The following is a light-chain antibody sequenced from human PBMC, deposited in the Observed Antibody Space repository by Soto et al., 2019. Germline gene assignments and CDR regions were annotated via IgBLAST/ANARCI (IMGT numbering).Light chain of an antibody. CDR3: QQYYNWPRT. J-gene: IGKJ1*01. Sequence: IVLTQSPGTLSLSPGERATLSCRASQSVSSNLAWYQQRPGQAPRLLIYDASKWASGIPARFSGSGSGTEFTLTISSLRPEDFAVYFCQQYYNWPRTFGQGTKVDIK. V-gene: IGKV3D-15*01. CDR2: DAS. CDR1: QSVSSN.